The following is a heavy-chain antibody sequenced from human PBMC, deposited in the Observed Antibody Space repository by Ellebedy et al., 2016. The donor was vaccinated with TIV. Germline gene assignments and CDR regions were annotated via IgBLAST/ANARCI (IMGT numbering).Heavy chain of an antibody. CDR3: ATDRGYFTFDY. Sequence: GESLKISCAASGFTFSSYSMNWVRQAPGKGLEWVSSINYSGAGTYYADSVRGRFTISRDNSKNTLYLQMNSLRADDTAVYYCATDRGYFTFDYWGQGSLITVSS. CDR2: INYSGAGT. V-gene: IGHV3-23*01. D-gene: IGHD3-9*01. CDR1: GFTFSSYS. J-gene: IGHJ4*02.